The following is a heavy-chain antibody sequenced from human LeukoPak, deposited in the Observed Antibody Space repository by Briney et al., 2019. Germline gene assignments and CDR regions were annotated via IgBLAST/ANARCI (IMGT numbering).Heavy chain of an antibody. D-gene: IGHD6-13*01. V-gene: IGHV4-30-2*01. Sequence: PSETLSLTCTVSGGSISSGGYYWSWIRQPPGKGLEWIGYIYHSGSTYYNPSLKSRVTISVDRSKNQFSLKLSSVTAADTAVYYCARVGYSSSWYGDAFDIWGQGTMVTVSS. CDR3: ARVGYSSSWYGDAFDI. J-gene: IGHJ3*02. CDR1: GGSISSGGYY. CDR2: IYHSGST.